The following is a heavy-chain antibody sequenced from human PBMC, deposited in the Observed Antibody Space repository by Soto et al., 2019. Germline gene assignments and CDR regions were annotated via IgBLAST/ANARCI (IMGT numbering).Heavy chain of an antibody. CDR2: IKHDGSEK. CDR1: GFTFSSYW. D-gene: IGHD1-26*01. Sequence: EVQLVESGGGLVHLGGSRRISCAASGFTFSSYWMTWVRQAPGKGLEWVANIKHDGSEKYYVDSVKGRFTISRDNARNSVFLEMKSLRAEDTAVYSCVRDRSGSYLEGFDYWGQGTLVTVSS. J-gene: IGHJ4*02. V-gene: IGHV3-7*01. CDR3: VRDRSGSYLEGFDY.